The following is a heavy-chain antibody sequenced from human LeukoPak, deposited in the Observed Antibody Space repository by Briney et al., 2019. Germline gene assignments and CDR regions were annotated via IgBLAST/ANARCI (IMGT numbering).Heavy chain of an antibody. D-gene: IGHD3-10*01. CDR2: IPYDGSNK. CDR1: GFTFSTYA. Sequence: GGSLRLSCAASGFTFSTYAMHWVRQAPGKGLEWVAVIPYDGSNKYCADSVKGRFTISRDNSKNTLYLQMKSLRAEDTAVYYCAKVTYGSGTYGAFDYWGQGTLVTVSS. V-gene: IGHV3-30*04. J-gene: IGHJ4*02. CDR3: AKVTYGSGTYGAFDY.